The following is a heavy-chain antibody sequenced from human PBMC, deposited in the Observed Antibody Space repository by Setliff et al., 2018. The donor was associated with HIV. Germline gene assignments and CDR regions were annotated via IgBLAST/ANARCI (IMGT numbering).Heavy chain of an antibody. CDR3: ARGLGDCSSTSCYAADY. V-gene: IGHV3-48*02. CDR2: ISGTTNTI. Sequence: PGGSLRLSCTGSGFTFSDYNMNWVRQTPGKGLEWISYISGTTNTIYYADSVKGRFTISRDNSKNSLYLQMSSLRDEDTAVYYCARGLGDCSSTSCYAADYWGQGTLVTVSS. D-gene: IGHD2-2*01. J-gene: IGHJ4*02. CDR1: GFTFSDYN.